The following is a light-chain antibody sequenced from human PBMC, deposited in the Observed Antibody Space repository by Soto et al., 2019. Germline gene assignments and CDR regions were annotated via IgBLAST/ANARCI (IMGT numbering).Light chain of an antibody. CDR1: QSVSSNY. J-gene: IGKJ5*01. Sequence: EIVLTQSPGTLSLSPGERATLSCRASQSVSSNYLAWFQQKPGQAPRLLIYGASNRATGIPDRFSGSGSGTDFPLTISRLEPEDFAVDYCQQYGSSPTFGQGTRLEIK. CDR2: GAS. V-gene: IGKV3-20*01. CDR3: QQYGSSPT.